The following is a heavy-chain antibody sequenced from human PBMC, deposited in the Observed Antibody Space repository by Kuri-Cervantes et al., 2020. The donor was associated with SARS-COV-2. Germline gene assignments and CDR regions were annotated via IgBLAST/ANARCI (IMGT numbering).Heavy chain of an antibody. CDR2: INSDGSST. D-gene: IGHD3-22*01. CDR1: GSTFSSYW. CDR3: ARDYYDSSGVY. V-gene: IGHV3-74*01. J-gene: IGHJ4*02. Sequence: GGSLRLSCAASGSTFSSYWMHWVRQAPGKGLVWVSRINSDGSSTSYADPVKGRFTISRDNAKNTLYLQMNSLRAEDTAVYYCARDYYDSSGVYWSQGTLVTVSS.